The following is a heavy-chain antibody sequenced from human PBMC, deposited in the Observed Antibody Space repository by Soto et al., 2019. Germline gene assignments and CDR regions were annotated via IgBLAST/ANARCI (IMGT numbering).Heavy chain of an antibody. Sequence: PGGSLRLSCAASGFTYSASWMSWVRQAPGKGLEWVANINQDGSVKYYLDSVRGRLTISRDNAKNSLFLQLNSLKAEDTAVYYCAKGGGSCDYWGQGNL. CDR1: GFTYSASW. D-gene: IGHD1-26*01. CDR3: AKGGGSCDY. J-gene: IGHJ4*02. V-gene: IGHV3-7*03. CDR2: INQDGSVK.